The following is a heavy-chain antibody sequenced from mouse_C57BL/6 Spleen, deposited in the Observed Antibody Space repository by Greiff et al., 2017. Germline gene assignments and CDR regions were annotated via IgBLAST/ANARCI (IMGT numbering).Heavy chain of an antibody. Sequence: QVQLKQPGAELVKPGASVKVSCKASGYTFTSYWMHWVKQRPGQGLEWIGRIHPSDSDTNYNQKFKGKATLTVDKSSSTAYMQLSSLTSEDSAVYYCAIYRSSYWYFDVWGTGTTVTVSS. CDR3: AIYRSSYWYFDV. CDR1: GYTFTSYW. J-gene: IGHJ1*03. V-gene: IGHV1-74*01. CDR2: IHPSDSDT. D-gene: IGHD1-1*01.